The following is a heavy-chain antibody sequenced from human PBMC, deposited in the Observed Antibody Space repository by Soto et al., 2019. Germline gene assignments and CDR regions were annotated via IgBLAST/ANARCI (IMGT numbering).Heavy chain of an antibody. D-gene: IGHD6-13*01. CDR2: ISWSSGSI. J-gene: IGHJ6*03. CDR1: GFTFDDYA. CDR3: ARTGYSSSWAKPYYLDV. Sequence: EVQLVESGGGLVQPGRSLRLSCAASGFTFDDYAMHWVRQAPGKGLEWVSGISWSSGSIGYADSVKGRFTISRDNAKNSPYLQMNSLRAEDTALYYCARTGYSSSWAKPYYLDVWGKGTTVTVSS. V-gene: IGHV3-9*01.